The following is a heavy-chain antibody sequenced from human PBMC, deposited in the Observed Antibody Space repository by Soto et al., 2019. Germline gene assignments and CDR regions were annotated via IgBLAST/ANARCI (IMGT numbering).Heavy chain of an antibody. V-gene: IGHV3-23*01. CDR3: AKIITQDYYYYGMDV. J-gene: IGHJ6*02. CDR1: GFTFSSYA. Sequence: GGSLRLSCAASGFTFSSYAMSWVRQAPGKGLEWVSAISGSGGSTYYADSVKGRFTISRDNSKNTLYLQMNSLRAEDTAVYYCAKIITQDYYYYGMDVWGQGTTVTVSS. D-gene: IGHD3-10*01. CDR2: ISGSGGST.